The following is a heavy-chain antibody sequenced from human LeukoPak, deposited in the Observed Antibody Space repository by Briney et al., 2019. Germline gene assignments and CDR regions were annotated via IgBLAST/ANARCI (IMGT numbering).Heavy chain of an antibody. CDR3: ARGKGHYYYYYMDV. V-gene: IGHV4-61*08. J-gene: IGHJ6*03. CDR2: IYYSGST. Sequence: SQTLSLTCTVSGGSISSGGYYWSWIRQPPGKGLEWIGYIYYSGSTNYNPSLKSRVTISVDTSKNQFSLKLSSVTAADTAVYYCARGKGHYYYYYMDVWGKGTTVTVSS. CDR1: GGSISSGGYY.